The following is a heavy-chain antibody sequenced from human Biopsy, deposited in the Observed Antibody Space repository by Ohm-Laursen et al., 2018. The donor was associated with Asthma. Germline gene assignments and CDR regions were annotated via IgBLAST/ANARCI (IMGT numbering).Heavy chain of an antibody. CDR1: GFTFSSYG. D-gene: IGHD3-10*01. Sequence: SLRLSCAASGFTFSSYGMDWVRQAPGKGLEWVALMSYDGSIKDYADSVKGRFTISRDNSMNTLYLHMNSPRVEDTAVYYCARGLDYSGRSGFDYWGQGTLVTVSS. J-gene: IGHJ4*02. CDR3: ARGLDYSGRSGFDY. V-gene: IGHV3-33*05. CDR2: MSYDGSIK.